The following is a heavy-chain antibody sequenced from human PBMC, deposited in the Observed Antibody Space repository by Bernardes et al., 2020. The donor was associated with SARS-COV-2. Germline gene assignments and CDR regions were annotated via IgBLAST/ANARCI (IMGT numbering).Heavy chain of an antibody. V-gene: IGHV3-30*04. CDR3: ARAPILYCSSTSCGSEYFQH. Sequence: SLRLPLAASVFTFSSYAMHWVRPAPGKGLEWVAVISYDGSNKYYADSVKGRFTISRDNSKNTLYLQMNSLRAEDTAVYYCARAPILYCSSTSCGSEYFQHWGQGTLVTVSS. J-gene: IGHJ1*01. D-gene: IGHD2-2*01. CDR2: ISYDGSNK. CDR1: VFTFSSYA.